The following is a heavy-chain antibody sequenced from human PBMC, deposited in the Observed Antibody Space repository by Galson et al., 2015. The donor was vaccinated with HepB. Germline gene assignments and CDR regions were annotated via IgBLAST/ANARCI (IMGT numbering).Heavy chain of an antibody. J-gene: IGHJ4*02. Sequence: SLRLSCAASGFTFSSYGMHWVRQAPGKGLEWVAVISYDGSNKYYADSVKGRFTISRDNSKNTLYLQMNSLRAEDTAVYYCAKDHPFDYWGQGTLVTVSS. CDR2: ISYDGSNK. CDR3: AKDHPFDY. V-gene: IGHV3-30*18. CDR1: GFTFSSYG.